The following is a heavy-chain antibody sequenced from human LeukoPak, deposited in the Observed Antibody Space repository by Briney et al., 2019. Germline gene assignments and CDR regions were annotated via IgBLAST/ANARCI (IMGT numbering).Heavy chain of an antibody. CDR1: GGTLSSYA. CDR2: IIPIFGTI. Sequence: SVKVSCKASGGTLSSYAISWVRQAPGQGLEWMGGIIPIFGTINYAQKFQGRVTIITDESTSTAYMELSSLRSEDTAVYYCARGYHCSTNSCHMGFDSWGQGTLVTVSS. D-gene: IGHD2-2*02. J-gene: IGHJ4*02. CDR3: ARGYHCSTNSCHMGFDS. V-gene: IGHV1-69*05.